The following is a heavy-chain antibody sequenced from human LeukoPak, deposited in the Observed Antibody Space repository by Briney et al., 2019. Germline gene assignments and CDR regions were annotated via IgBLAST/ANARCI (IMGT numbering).Heavy chain of an antibody. Sequence: SGESLRLSCAASGFTFSDYYMTWIRQAPGKGLEWISYISTSAGTIYYADSVKGRFTISRDNAKNLLFLQMNRLRVEDTAVYYCARDNSGAYGDSGQGTLVTVSS. CDR3: ARDNSGAYGD. D-gene: IGHD1-26*01. CDR2: ISTSAGTI. J-gene: IGHJ4*02. V-gene: IGHV3-11*01. CDR1: GFTFSDYY.